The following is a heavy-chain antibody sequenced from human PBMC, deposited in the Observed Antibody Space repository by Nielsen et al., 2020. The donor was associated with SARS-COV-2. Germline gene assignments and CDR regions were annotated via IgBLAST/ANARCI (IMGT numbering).Heavy chain of an antibody. CDR1: GFTFSKYA. CDR3: AREGRTKFFDSASYYFGVDV. V-gene: IGHV3-23*01. Sequence: GESLKISCAASGFTFSKYAMSWVRQSPGKGLEWVSGIFSNGAAAWYAESVKGRFTISRDTSQKTLYLQLNSLKTEDTALYYCAREGRTKFFDSASYYFGVDVWGQGTTVNVSS. J-gene: IGHJ6*02. D-gene: IGHD3-9*01. CDR2: IFSNGAAA.